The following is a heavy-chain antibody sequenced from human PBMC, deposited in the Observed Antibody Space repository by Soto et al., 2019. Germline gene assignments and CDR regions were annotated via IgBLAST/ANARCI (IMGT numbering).Heavy chain of an antibody. CDR2: ISAYNGNT. J-gene: IGHJ5*02. Sequence: ASVKVSCKASGYTFTSYGISRVRQAPGQGLEWMGWISAYNGNTNYAQKLQGRVTMTTDTSTSTAYMELRSLRSDDTAVYYCARGLRFLEWPAPGGWFDPWGQGTLVTVSS. CDR3: ARGLRFLEWPAPGGWFDP. D-gene: IGHD3-3*01. CDR1: GYTFTSYG. V-gene: IGHV1-18*01.